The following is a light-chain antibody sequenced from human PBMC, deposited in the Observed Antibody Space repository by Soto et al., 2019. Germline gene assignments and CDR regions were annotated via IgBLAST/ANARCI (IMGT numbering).Light chain of an antibody. CDR3: HQRSNWPLT. CDR2: GAS. Sequence: EIVLTQSPATLSLSPGERATLSCRASQSVSSSSLAWYQQKPGQAPRLLIYGASSRATGIPARFSGSGSGTDFTLTISSLEPEDFAVYYCHQRSNWPLTFGGGTKVDIK. J-gene: IGKJ4*01. CDR1: QSVSSSS. V-gene: IGKV3D-20*02.